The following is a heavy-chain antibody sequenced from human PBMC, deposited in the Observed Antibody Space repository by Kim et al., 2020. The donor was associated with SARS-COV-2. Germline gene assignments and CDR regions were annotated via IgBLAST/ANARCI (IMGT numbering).Heavy chain of an antibody. J-gene: IGHJ3*02. CDR1: GGTFSSYA. CDR2: IIPIFGTA. CDR3: ARDLPPGDYAFDI. Sequence: SVKVSCKASGGTFSSYAISWVRQAPGQGLEWMGGIIPIFGTANYAQKFQGRVTITADESTSTAYMELSSLRSEDTAVYYCARDLPPGDYAFDIWGQGTMVTVSS. D-gene: IGHD3-10*01. V-gene: IGHV1-69*13.